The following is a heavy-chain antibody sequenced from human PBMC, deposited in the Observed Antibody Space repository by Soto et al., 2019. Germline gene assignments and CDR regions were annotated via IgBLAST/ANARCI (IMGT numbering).Heavy chain of an antibody. V-gene: IGHV1-46*01. CDR3: ARDLGQKWLSRGMDV. Sequence: GASVKVSCKASGYTFTSYYMHWVRQAPGQGLEWMGIINPSGGSTSYAQKFQGRVTMTRDTSTGTVYMELSSLRSEDTAVYYCARDLGQKWLSRGMDVWGQGTTVTVSS. J-gene: IGHJ6*02. CDR2: INPSGGST. D-gene: IGHD3-22*01. CDR1: GYTFTSYY.